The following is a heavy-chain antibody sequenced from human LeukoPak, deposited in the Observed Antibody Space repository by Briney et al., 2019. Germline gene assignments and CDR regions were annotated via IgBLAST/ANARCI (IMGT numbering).Heavy chain of an antibody. Sequence: GGSLRLSCAASGFTFDDYAMRWVRQAPGKGLEWVSLITGDGGSTYYADSVKGRFTISRDNSENSLYLQMNSLRAEDTALYYCARTGNFDYWGQGTLVTVSS. CDR3: ARTGNFDY. D-gene: IGHD3/OR15-3a*01. CDR1: GFTFDDYA. CDR2: ITGDGGST. J-gene: IGHJ4*02. V-gene: IGHV3-43*02.